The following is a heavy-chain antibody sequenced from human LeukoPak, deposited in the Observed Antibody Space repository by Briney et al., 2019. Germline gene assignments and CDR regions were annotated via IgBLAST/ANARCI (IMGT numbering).Heavy chain of an antibody. V-gene: IGHV1-46*01. D-gene: IGHD6-6*01. Sequence: ASVKVSCKASGYTFTSYYMHWVRQAPGQGLEWMGIINPSGGSTSYAQKFQGRVTMTRDTSTSTVYMELSSLRSEDTAVYYCARKYSSSSYVWGVANSFRFDPWAREPWSPSPQ. CDR3: ARKYSSSSYVWGVANSFRFDP. J-gene: IGHJ5*02. CDR1: GYTFTSYY. CDR2: INPSGGST.